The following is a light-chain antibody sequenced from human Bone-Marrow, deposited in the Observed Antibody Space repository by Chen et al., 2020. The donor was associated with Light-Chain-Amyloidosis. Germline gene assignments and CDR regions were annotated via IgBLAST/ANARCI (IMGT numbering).Light chain of an antibody. CDR2: GTS. J-gene: IGKJ1*01. Sequence: TTQFPVALSVSPGDTLTLSCRASQSIRGNLAWYQQRPGPAPRLLIYGTSARATGIPARFSGSGFETDFTLTISTIQSEDFAVYYCQEYNNWPLTFGQGTRVDIK. CDR3: QEYNNWPLT. V-gene: IGKV3-15*01. CDR1: QSIRGN.